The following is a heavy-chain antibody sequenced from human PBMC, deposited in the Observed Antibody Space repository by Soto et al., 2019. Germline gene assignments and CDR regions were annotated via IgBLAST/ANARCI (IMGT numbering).Heavy chain of an antibody. D-gene: IGHD2-21*02. CDR3: ARSIVVVTALDY. CDR2: ISSNGGST. J-gene: IGHJ4*02. CDR1: GVTFSSYS. V-gene: IGHV3-64*01. Sequence: GGSLRLSCAASGVTFSSYSMRWVRQAPGKGLEYVSAISSNGGSTYYANSVKGRFTISRDNSKNTLYLQMGSLRSEDTAVYYCARSIVVVTALDYWGQGTLVTVSS.